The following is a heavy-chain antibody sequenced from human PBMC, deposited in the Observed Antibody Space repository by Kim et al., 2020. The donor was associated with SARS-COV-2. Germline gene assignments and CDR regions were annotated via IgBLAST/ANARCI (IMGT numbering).Heavy chain of an antibody. D-gene: IGHD2-2*01. CDR2: ISYSGNS. CDR3: ARGQPLDY. J-gene: IGHJ4*02. V-gene: IGHV4-31*03. Sequence: SETLSLICSVSGGSIRSGGKFWTWIRQHPAKGLEWIGYISYSGNSHYSPSLRSRVSISLQTSENQFSLELTSVTAADTAGYYCARGQPLDYWGQGILVT. CDR1: GGSIRSGGKF.